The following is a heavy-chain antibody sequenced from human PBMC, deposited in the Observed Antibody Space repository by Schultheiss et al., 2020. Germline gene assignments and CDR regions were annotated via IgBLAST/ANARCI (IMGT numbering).Heavy chain of an antibody. V-gene: IGHV4-31*11. J-gene: IGHJ5*02. D-gene: IGHD1-14*01. CDR1: GGSINSGDYH. CDR3: ARAVSSPNHWFDP. Sequence: SETLSLTCAVSGGSINSGDYHWSWIRQHPGKGLEWIRYIYSSGSTYYSPSLKSRLTISVDTSKNQFSLKLSSVTAADTAVYYCARAVSSPNHWFDPWGQGTLVTVSS. CDR2: IYSSGST.